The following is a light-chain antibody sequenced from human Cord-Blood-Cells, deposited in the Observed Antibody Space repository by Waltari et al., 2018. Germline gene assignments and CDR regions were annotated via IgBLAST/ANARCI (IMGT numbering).Light chain of an antibody. Sequence: ELLLTQLPGTLSLSPGESATPSCRASQSVSSSYLACYQQKPGQAPRLLIYGASSRATGIPDRFSGSGSGTDFTLTISSLEHEDFAVYYCQQYGSSPYSFGQGTKLEIK. CDR2: GAS. J-gene: IGKJ2*03. V-gene: IGKV3-20*01. CDR1: QSVSSSY. CDR3: QQYGSSPYS.